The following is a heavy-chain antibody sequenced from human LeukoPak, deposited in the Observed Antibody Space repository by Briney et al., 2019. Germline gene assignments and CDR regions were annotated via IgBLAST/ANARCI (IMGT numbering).Heavy chain of an antibody. V-gene: IGHV3-30-3*01. J-gene: IGHJ4*02. CDR3: ASIFWGYCSSTSCYVDY. Sequence: PGGSLRLSCAASGFTFSSYAMHWVRQAPGEGLEWVGVISYDGSIKHYTDSVKGRFTISRDNSKNTLYLQMSSLRPEDTAVYYCASIFWGYCSSTSCYVDYWGQGTLVSVSS. D-gene: IGHD2-2*01. CDR1: GFTFSSYA. CDR2: ISYDGSIK.